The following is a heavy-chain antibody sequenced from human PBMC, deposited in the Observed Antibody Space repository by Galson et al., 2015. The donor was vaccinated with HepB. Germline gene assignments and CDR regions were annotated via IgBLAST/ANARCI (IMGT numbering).Heavy chain of an antibody. CDR1: GNGFTSHW. J-gene: IGHJ4*02. D-gene: IGHD4/OR15-4a*01. CDR3: ASVHYGAAES. CDR2: INPVDSKT. V-gene: IGHV5-51*01. Sequence: QSGAEVKKPGESLKISCTGSGNGFTSHWIGWARQMPGKGLEWMGLINPVDSKTRYSPSLQGQVTMSVDKSITTAYMQWSSLKASDSAMYFRASVHYGAAESWGQGTLVTVSS.